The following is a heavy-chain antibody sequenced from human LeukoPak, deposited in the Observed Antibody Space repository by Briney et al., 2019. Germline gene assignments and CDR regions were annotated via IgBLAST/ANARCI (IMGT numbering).Heavy chain of an antibody. CDR1: GFTFSSYT. Sequence: GGSLRLSCAASGFTFSSYTMNWVRQAPGKGLEWVSSISSSNTYIYYADSVKGRFTISRDNSKNTLYLQMNSLRAEDTAVYYCARVSPREPDYWGQGTLVTVSS. J-gene: IGHJ4*02. CDR3: ARVSPREPDY. D-gene: IGHD1-14*01. CDR2: ISSSNTYI. V-gene: IGHV3-21*01.